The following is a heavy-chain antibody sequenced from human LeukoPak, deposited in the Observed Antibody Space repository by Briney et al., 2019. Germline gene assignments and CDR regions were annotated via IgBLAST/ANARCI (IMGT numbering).Heavy chain of an antibody. CDR2: FDPEDGET. J-gene: IGHJ4*02. D-gene: IGHD1-26*01. V-gene: IGHV1-24*01. CDR1: GYTLTELS. Sequence: GASVKVSCKVSGYTLTELSMHWVRQAPGKGGEGMGGFDPEDGETIYAQKFQGRVTITEDTATDTAYMELSSLRSEDTAVYYCARSVKWELLGFDYWGQGTLVTVSS. CDR3: ARSVKWELLGFDY.